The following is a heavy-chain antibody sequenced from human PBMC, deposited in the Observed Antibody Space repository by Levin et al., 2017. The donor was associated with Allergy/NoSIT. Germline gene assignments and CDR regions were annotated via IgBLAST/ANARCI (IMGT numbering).Heavy chain of an antibody. CDR3: ARHTPWYSGGVGIEDAFEI. Sequence: SETLSLTCNVSGDSINSSIYYWAWIRQPPGKGLEWIGSFYYSDTSYYNPSLNSRVTISEDTSKNQISLKLSSVTAADSAIYYCARHTPWYSGGVGIEDAFEIWGQGTMVTVSS. J-gene: IGHJ3*02. D-gene: IGHD1-26*01. CDR1: GDSINSSIYY. CDR2: FYYSDTS. V-gene: IGHV4-39*01.